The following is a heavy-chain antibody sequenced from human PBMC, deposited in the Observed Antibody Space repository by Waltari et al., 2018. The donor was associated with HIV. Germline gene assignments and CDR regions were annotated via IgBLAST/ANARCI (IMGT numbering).Heavy chain of an antibody. CDR2: IRYDGSKK. D-gene: IGHD2-15*01. CDR3: ATNIVVAATGTFDY. J-gene: IGHJ4*02. Sequence: QVQLVESGGGVVQPGGSLRLSCEASGFTFSSYGMHWVRQAPGKGVEWVTFIRYDGSKKHYADSVKVRFTIARDNSDNTLYLEMHSLRTEDTAVYYCATNIVVAATGTFDYWGQGTRVIVTA. V-gene: IGHV3-30*02. CDR1: GFTFSSYG.